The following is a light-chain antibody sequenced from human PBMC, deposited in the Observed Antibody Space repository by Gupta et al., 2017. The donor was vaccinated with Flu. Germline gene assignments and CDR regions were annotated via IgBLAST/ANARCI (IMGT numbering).Light chain of an antibody. CDR1: NIGSKN. J-gene: IGLJ2*01. CDR2: RDY. CDR3: QVWDSSTVV. V-gene: IGLV3-9*01. Sequence: CGGDNIGSKNVHWYQQKPGQAPVLVIYRDYNRPSGIPERFSGSNSGNTATLTISRAQAGDEADYYCQVWDSSTVVFGGGTKLTVL.